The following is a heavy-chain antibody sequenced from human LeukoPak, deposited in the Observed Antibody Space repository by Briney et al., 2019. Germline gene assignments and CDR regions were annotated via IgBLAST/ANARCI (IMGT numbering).Heavy chain of an antibody. J-gene: IGHJ6*02. CDR3: ATTLGFYYYYGMDV. D-gene: IGHD7-27*01. V-gene: IGHV4-4*02. Sequence: SETLSLTCAVSGGSISSSNWWSWVRQPPGKGLEWIGDIYHSGSTNYNPSLKSRVTISVDKSKNQFSLKLSSVTAADTAVYYCATTLGFYYYYGMDVWGQGTTVTVSS. CDR2: IYHSGST. CDR1: GGSISSSNW.